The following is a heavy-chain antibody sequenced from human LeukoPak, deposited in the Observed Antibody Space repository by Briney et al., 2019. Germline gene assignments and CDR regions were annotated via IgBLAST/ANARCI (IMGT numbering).Heavy chain of an antibody. J-gene: IGHJ5*02. CDR3: AKGVVVSAAGPNWFDP. CDR1: GFTFSSYA. V-gene: IGHV3-23*01. D-gene: IGHD2-2*01. Sequence: GGSLRLSCAASGFTFSSYAMSWVRQAPGKGPEWVSAISGSGGSTYYADSVKGRFTISRDNSKNTLYLQMNSLRAEDTAVYYCAKGVVVSAAGPNWFDPWGQGTLVTVSS. CDR2: ISGSGGST.